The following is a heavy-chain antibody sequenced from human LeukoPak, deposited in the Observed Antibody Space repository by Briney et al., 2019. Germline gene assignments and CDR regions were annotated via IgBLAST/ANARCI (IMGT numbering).Heavy chain of an antibody. D-gene: IGHD3-10*01. V-gene: IGHV3-23*01. CDR1: GNYG. CDR3: AKNRPAVRGDDRP. CDR2: ISGSGSNT. J-gene: IGHJ4*02. Sequence: GGSLRLSCAASGNYGMNWVRQAPGKGLEWVSAISGSGSNTYYADSVKGRFTISRDNSKNTVYLQMNSLRAEVTAVYYCAKNRPAVRGDDRPWGQGSLVTVSS.